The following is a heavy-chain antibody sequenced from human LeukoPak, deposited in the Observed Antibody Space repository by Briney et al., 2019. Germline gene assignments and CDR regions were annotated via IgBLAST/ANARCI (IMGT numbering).Heavy chain of an antibody. CDR2: INSDGRTT. CDR1: GLIFSNFW. D-gene: IGHD3-10*01. V-gene: IGHV3-74*01. Sequence: GGSLRLSCAASGLIFSNFWMHWVRQVPGKGLVWVSHINSDGRTTDYADSVRGRFTISRDNAKNTLYLQMSRLTVEDTAVYYCGRGMRDYYGLDYWGQGILVTVSS. J-gene: IGHJ4*02. CDR3: GRGMRDYYGLDY.